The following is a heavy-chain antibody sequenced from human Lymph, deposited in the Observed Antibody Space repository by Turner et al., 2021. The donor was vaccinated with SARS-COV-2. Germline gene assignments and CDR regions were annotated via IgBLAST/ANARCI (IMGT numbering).Heavy chain of an antibody. D-gene: IGHD3-10*01. CDR2: ISYDGSNK. J-gene: IGHJ6*02. CDR1: GFTFSTYA. CDR3: ARYGSGGYFYYGLDV. V-gene: IGHV3-30*04. Sequence: QVQLVESGGGVVQPGTSLRLSCAASGFTFSTYAIHWVRQAAGKGLEWVAVISYDGSNKYYADSVKGRFTISRDNSKNTLYLQMSSLRAEDTAVYYCARYGSGGYFYYGLDVWGQGTTVTVSS.